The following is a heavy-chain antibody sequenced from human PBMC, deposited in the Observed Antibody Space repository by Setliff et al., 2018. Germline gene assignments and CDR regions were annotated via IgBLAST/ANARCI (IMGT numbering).Heavy chain of an antibody. D-gene: IGHD3-22*01. Sequence: GESLKISCKGSGYSFTSYWIGWVRQMPGKGLEWMGIIYPGDSDTRYSPSFQGQVTISADKSISTAYPQWSSLKASDTAMYYCARQARGYYYDSSGYYRASPGYYYMDVWGKGTTVTVS. V-gene: IGHV5-51*01. J-gene: IGHJ6*03. CDR3: ARQARGYYYDSSGYYRASPGYYYMDV. CDR2: IYPGDSDT. CDR1: GYSFTSYW.